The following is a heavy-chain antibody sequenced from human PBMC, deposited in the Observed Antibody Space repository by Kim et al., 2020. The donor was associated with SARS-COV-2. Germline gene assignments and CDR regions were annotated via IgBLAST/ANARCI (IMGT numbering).Heavy chain of an antibody. V-gene: IGHV3-9*01. CDR2: INGNSEIR. J-gene: IGHJ6*04. CDR3: AKDFEVLTDFFNYYGMDV. Sequence: GGSLRLSCETSGFRFDDHAMHWVRQGPGKGLEWVAGINGNSEIRGYVDSLKGRFTISRDNAQKSLYLQMNSLRSEDTAVYYCAKDFEVLTDFFNYYGMDVWGTGTTVTVS. CDR1: GFRFDDHA. D-gene: IGHD2-8*02.